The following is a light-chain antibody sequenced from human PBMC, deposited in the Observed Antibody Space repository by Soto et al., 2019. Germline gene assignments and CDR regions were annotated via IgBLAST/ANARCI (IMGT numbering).Light chain of an antibody. CDR2: DHS. CDR1: SIGEKN. CDR3: QVWDSSRDHWV. Sequence: SYELTQVPSVSVAPGQTATITCGGKSIGEKNVHWYQQHPGQAPVLVVRDHSDRPSGIPDRVSGSSSGNTATLTISRVEVGDEADYYCQVWDSSRDHWVFGGGTKVTVL. J-gene: IGLJ3*02. V-gene: IGLV3-21*02.